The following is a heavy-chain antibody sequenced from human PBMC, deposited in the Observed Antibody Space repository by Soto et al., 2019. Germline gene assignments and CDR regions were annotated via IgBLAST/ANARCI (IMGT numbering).Heavy chain of an antibody. CDR2: ISTFNGNT. D-gene: IGHD4-17*01. J-gene: IGHJ5*02. CDR1: ASTFTGYT. CDR3: ARGTVTSGRWFGP. Sequence: QVHLVQSGTEVKEPGASVKVSCKASASTFTGYTINWVRQAPGQGLEWMGWISTFNGNTKYAGNFEGRVTMTTNTSTTTADMELKRLTFDDPAVYSCARGTVTSGRWFGPWGQGTLVSVSP. V-gene: IGHV1-18*04.